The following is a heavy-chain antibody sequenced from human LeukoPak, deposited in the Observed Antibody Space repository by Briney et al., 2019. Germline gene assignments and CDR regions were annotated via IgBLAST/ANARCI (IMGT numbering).Heavy chain of an antibody. J-gene: IGHJ4*02. V-gene: IGHV4-39*07. CDR1: GGSIRSSYYY. CDR3: AREGGSGSYSAFDY. D-gene: IGHD3-10*01. CDR2: IYDSGST. Sequence: PETLSLTCTVSGGSIRSSYYYWGWIRQPPGKGLEWIGSIYDSGSTYYNPSLKSRVTISVDTSKNQFSLKLSSVTAADTAVYYCAREGGSGSYSAFDYWGQGTLVTVSS.